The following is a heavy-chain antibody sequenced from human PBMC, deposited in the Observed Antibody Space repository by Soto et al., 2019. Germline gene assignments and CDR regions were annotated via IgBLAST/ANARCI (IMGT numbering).Heavy chain of an antibody. CDR3: ARAGGTTVTGLWHFDS. J-gene: IGHJ4*02. V-gene: IGHV3-33*01. D-gene: IGHD4-17*01. CDR1: GFPFNTYS. Sequence: QVQLEESGGGVVQPGRSLRLSCEASGFPFNTYSMHWVRQPPGKGLEWLAAIWYDGTQKYYADSVKGRFIISRDNSKKTLYLEMNSLRAEDTAVYYCARAGGTTVTGLWHFDSWGQGTLVTVSS. CDR2: IWYDGTQK.